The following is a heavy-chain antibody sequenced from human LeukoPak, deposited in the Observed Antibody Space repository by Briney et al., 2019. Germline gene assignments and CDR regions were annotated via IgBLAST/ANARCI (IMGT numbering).Heavy chain of an antibody. Sequence: PRGSLRVSSVEPGFSPSRARTSCVCQGPGERGGWGANIKIDVGEKNKVDSVKGRLPISGDNAKNSRYLQMNSLRAETTAVYYCARDTGYFDSGGGQGTLVTVSS. J-gene: IGHJ4*02. D-gene: IGHD3-9*01. CDR1: GFSPSRAR. CDR2: IKIDVGEK. CDR3: ARDTGYFDSG. V-gene: IGHV3-7*04.